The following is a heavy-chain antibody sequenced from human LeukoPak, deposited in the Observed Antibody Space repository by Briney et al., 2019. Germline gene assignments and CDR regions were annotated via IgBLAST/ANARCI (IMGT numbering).Heavy chain of an antibody. D-gene: IGHD5-18*01. CDR1: GGTFSSYG. CDR2: ISAYNGNT. Sequence: ASVKVSCKASGGTFSSYGISWVRQAPGQGLEWMGWISAYNGNTNYAQKLQGRVTMTTDTSTSTAYMELRSLRSDDTAVYYCAREDSYGANYYYYYGMDVWGQGTTVTVSS. V-gene: IGHV1-18*01. CDR3: AREDSYGANYYYYYGMDV. J-gene: IGHJ6*02.